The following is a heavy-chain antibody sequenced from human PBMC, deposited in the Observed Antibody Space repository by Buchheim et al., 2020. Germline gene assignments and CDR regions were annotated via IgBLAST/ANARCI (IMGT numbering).Heavy chain of an antibody. V-gene: IGHV4-59*01. CDR2: IYYSGSS. CDR3: ARYNYDSSGYYGPFDS. Sequence: QVQLQESGPGPLKPSETLSLTCTVSGGSMRSYYWSWIRQPPGKGLEWIGNIYYSGSSNYNPSLKSRLTLSVDTSNNQFSLKLSSVTTADTAVYYCARYNYDSSGYYGPFDSWGQGTL. D-gene: IGHD3-22*01. CDR1: GGSMRSYY. J-gene: IGHJ4*02.